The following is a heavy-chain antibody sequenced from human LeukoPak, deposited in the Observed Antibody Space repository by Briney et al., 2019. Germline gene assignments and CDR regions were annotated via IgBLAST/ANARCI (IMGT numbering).Heavy chain of an antibody. CDR2: INPNTGGT. D-gene: IGHD5-18*01. CDR1: GYVFIDYY. J-gene: IGHJ4*02. CDR3: ARASVDTAITIDY. V-gene: IGHV1-2*02. Sequence: ASVKVSCKASGYVFIDYYVHWVRQAPGQGLEWMGRINPNTGGTKYAQKFQGRVTVTADTSITTTYLDLSSLSSDDTAVYYCARASVDTAITIDYWGQGTLVTVSS.